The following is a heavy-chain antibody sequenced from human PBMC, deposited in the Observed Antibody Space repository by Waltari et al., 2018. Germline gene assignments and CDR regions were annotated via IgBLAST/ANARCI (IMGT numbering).Heavy chain of an antibody. CDR1: GASIGRDNYF. Sequence: QVQLQGSGPGLVKPSETLSLTCTVSGASIGRDNYFWSWIRQYPGTGLEWIGYIHYSGRAYYNPSLEGRVAISVDTSQNQFSLNLRSVSAADTAVYYCAREVKIVSTSDAFDIWGQGTMVTVSS. D-gene: IGHD5-12*01. CDR3: AREVKIVSTSDAFDI. J-gene: IGHJ3*02. CDR2: IHYSGRA. V-gene: IGHV4-31*03.